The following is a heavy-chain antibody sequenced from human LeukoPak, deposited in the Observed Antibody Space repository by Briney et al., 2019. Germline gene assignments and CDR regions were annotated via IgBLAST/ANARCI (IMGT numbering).Heavy chain of an antibody. CDR2: INPASGVT. CDR3: VRETAVMAATPLNHLDL. D-gene: IGHD1-14*01. V-gene: IGHV1-2*02. Sequence: ASVKLSCKTSGYTLTFHYLHWVRQAPGPRLEWMGWINPASGVTSHAQKFQGMITITRDSSVNTGYMDQNRLRYDDTAIYYCVRETAVMAATPLNHLDLWGQGTLITVCS. CDR1: GYTLTFHY. J-gene: IGHJ4*02.